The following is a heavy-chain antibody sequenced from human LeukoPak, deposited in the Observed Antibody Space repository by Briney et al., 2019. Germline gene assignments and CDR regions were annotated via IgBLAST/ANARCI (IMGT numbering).Heavy chain of an antibody. CDR1: GGTFSSYA. CDR3: ARAPYYYDSSGYYADIIDY. D-gene: IGHD3-22*01. J-gene: IGHJ4*02. CDR2: IIPIFGTA. V-gene: IGHV1-69*05. Sequence: ASVKVSCKASGGTFSSYAISWVRQAPGQGLEWMGRIIPIFGTANYAQKFQGRVTITTDESTSTAYMELSSLRSEDTAVYYCARAPYYYDSSGYYADIIDYWGQGTLVTVSS.